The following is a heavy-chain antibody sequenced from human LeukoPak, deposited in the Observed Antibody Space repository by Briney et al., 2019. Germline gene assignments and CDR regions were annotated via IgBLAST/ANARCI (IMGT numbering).Heavy chain of an antibody. V-gene: IGHV3-21*01. CDR1: GFTFSSYS. J-gene: IGHJ3*02. D-gene: IGHD2-21*01. CDR2: ISSSSSYI. CDR3: ARDRAIPAFDI. Sequence: GSLRLSCAASGFTFSSYSMNWVRQAPGKGLEWVSSISSSSSYIYYADSVKGRFTISIDNAKNSLYLQMNSLRAEDTAVYYCARDRAIPAFDIWGQGTMVTVSS.